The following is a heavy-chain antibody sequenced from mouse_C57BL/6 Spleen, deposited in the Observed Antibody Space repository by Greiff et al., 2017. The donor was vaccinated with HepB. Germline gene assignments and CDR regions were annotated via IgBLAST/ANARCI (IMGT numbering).Heavy chain of an antibody. J-gene: IGHJ2*01. CDR3: ARSGNSYVFDY. D-gene: IGHD1-1*01. Sequence: QVQLKQPGAELVKPGASVKLSCKASGYTFTSYWMHWVKQRPGQGLEWIGMIHPNSGSTNYNEKFKSKATLTVDKSSSTAYMQLSSLTSEDSAVYYCARSGNSYVFDYWGQGTTLTVSS. CDR1: GYTFTSYW. CDR2: IHPNSGST. V-gene: IGHV1-64*01.